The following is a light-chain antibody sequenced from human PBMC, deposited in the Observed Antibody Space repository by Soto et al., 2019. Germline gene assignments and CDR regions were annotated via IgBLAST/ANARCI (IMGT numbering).Light chain of an antibody. CDR2: DAS. J-gene: IGKJ3*01. V-gene: IGKV3-11*01. CDR1: QTVSSN. CDR3: QQRGKWPEFT. Sequence: EIVLTQSPATLSLSPGERATLSCRASQTVSSNLAWYQQKPGQAPRLLIYDASNRATGIPARFSGSGSGTDFTLTISSLEPEDFAVYYCQQRGKWPEFTFGPGPKVDIK.